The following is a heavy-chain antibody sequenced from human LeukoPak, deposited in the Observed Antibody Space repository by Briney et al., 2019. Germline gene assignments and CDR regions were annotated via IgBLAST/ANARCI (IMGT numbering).Heavy chain of an antibody. J-gene: IGHJ4*02. CDR3: ARFTGYSYGYNYFDY. D-gene: IGHD5-18*01. Sequence: PSETLSLTCTVSGGSISSYYWSWIRQHPGKGLEWIGYIYYSGSTYYNPSLKSRVTISVDTSKNQFSLKLSSVTAADTAVYYCARFTGYSYGYNYFDYWGQGTLVTVSS. CDR2: IYYSGST. CDR1: GGSISSYY. V-gene: IGHV4-59*06.